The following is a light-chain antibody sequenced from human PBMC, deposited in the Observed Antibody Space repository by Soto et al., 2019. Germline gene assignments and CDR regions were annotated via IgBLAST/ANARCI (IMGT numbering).Light chain of an antibody. Sequence: QSALTQPPSASGTPGQRVTISCSGGSSNIGSNSVYWYQQLPGTPPKLLIYTNSQRPSGVPDRFSGSKSGTSASLAISGLQSEDEADYFCAAWDDSLNWVFGGGTKLTVL. J-gene: IGLJ3*02. CDR2: TNS. CDR3: AAWDDSLNWV. CDR1: SSNIGSNS. V-gene: IGLV1-44*01.